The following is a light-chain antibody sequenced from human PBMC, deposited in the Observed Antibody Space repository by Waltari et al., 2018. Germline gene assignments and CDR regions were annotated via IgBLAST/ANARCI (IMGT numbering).Light chain of an antibody. CDR2: GND. CDR1: NSNIGVNT. J-gene: IGLJ1*01. CDR3: AAWDDRLFGPV. Sequence: QSALTQPPSTSGTPGQRVTISCSGSNSNIGVNTVIWYQVLPGTAPKLLIYGNDQRPSGVPDRFSASKSGSSASLAISGLQSEDEADYYCAAWDDRLFGPVFGTGTEVTVL. V-gene: IGLV1-44*01.